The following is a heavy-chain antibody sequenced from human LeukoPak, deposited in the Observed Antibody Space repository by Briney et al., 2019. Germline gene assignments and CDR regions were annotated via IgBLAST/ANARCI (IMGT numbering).Heavy chain of an antibody. Sequence: ASVKVSCKASGYTFTSYSVHWVRQAPGQGLEWMATINPSVGSAIYAQKFQGRVTMTSDTSTSAVFMELTSLTSDDTAVYYCARRVGTTRTAFDNWGQGTLVTVSS. CDR2: INPSVGSA. CDR3: ARRVGTTRTAFDN. CDR1: GYTFTSYS. J-gene: IGHJ4*02. D-gene: IGHD1-26*01. V-gene: IGHV1-46*01.